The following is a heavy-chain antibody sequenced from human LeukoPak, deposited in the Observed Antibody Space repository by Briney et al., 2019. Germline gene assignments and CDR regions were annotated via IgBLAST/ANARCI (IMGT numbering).Heavy chain of an antibody. D-gene: IGHD3-16*02. V-gene: IGHV3-23*01. CDR3: AKVSGFKITFGGVID. CDR1: GFTFSSYA. CDR2: ITGRT. J-gene: IGHJ4*02. Sequence: PGGSLRLSCAASGFTFSSYAMSWVRQAPGKGLEWVSTITGRTYYADSVKGRFTISRDNSKNTLFLQMNSLRPEDTAVYYCAKVSGFKITFGGVIDWGQGTLVTVSS.